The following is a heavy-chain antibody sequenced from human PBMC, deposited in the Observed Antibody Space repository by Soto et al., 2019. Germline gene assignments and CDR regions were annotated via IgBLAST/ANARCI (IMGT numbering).Heavy chain of an antibody. CDR3: ARDLVGALDAFDI. CDR1: GFTVSSNY. J-gene: IGHJ3*02. V-gene: IGHV3-53*01. CDR2: IYSGGST. D-gene: IGHD1-26*01. Sequence: LRLSCSASGFTVSSNYMSWVRQAPGKGLEWVSVIYSGGSTYYADSVKGRFTISRDNSKNTLYLQMNSLRAEDTAVYYCARDLVGALDAFDIWGQGTMVTVSS.